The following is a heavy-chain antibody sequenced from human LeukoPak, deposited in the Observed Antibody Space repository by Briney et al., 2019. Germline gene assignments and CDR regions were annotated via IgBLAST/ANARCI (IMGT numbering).Heavy chain of an antibody. Sequence: SVKVSCKASGYTFTSYGISWVRQAPGQGLEWMGGIIPIFGTANYAQKFQGRVTITADESTSTAYMELSSLRSEDTAVYYCARDRYDSSGYYLPLFWGQGTLVTVPS. V-gene: IGHV1-69*13. J-gene: IGHJ4*02. CDR2: IIPIFGTA. CDR3: ARDRYDSSGYYLPLF. D-gene: IGHD3-22*01. CDR1: GYTFTSYG.